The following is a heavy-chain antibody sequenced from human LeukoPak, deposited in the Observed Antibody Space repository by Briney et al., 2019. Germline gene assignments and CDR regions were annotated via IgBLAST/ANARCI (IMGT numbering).Heavy chain of an antibody. CDR2: IYYSGST. Sequence: SETLSLTCTVSGGSISSCYWSWIRQPPGKGLEWIGYIYYSGSTNYNPSLKSRVTISVDTSKNQFSLKLSSVTAADTAVYYCARDSCSGGSCSRVFDYWGQGTLVTVSS. CDR3: ARDSCSGGSCSRVFDY. D-gene: IGHD2-15*01. J-gene: IGHJ4*02. CDR1: GGSISSCY. V-gene: IGHV4-59*01.